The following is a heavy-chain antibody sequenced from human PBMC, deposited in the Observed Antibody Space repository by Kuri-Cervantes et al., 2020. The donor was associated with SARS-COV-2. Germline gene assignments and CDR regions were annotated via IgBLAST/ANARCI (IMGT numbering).Heavy chain of an antibody. CDR3: ARAPNYSTSTYYFDY. V-gene: IGHV4-38-2*02. CDR2: IYHSGST. Sequence: SCYSISSGYYWGWLRQPPGKGLEWIGNIYHSGSTYYNPSLKSRVTISVDMPKNQFSLKVSPVTAADTAVYYCARAPNYSTSTYYFDYWGQGILVTSSS. D-gene: IGHD6-6*01. CDR1: CYSISSGYY. J-gene: IGHJ4*02.